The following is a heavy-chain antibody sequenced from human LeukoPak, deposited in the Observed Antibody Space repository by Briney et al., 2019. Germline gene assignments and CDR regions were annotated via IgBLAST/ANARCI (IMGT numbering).Heavy chain of an antibody. Sequence: GGSLRLSCAASGFTFSGYEMHWVRQAPGKGLEWVSSISTSGNTIYYADSVKGRFAFSRDNARNSLYLQMNSLRAEDTAVYYCTRESSIAALDYYYGMDVWGQGTTVTVSS. CDR3: TRESSIAALDYYYGMDV. V-gene: IGHV3-48*03. CDR1: GFTFSGYE. J-gene: IGHJ6*02. D-gene: IGHD6-6*01. CDR2: ISTSGNTI.